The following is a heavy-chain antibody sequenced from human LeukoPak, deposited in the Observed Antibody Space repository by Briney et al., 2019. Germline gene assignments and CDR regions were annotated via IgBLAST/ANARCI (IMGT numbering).Heavy chain of an antibody. CDR3: ARTIFGVVPAHYFDY. J-gene: IGHJ4*02. D-gene: IGHD3-3*01. CDR2: IYYSGST. Sequence: PSETLSLTCTVSGGSISSSSYYWGWIRQPPGKGLEWIGSIYYSGSTYYNPSLKSRVTISVDTSKNQFSLKLSSVTAADTAVYYCARTIFGVVPAHYFDYWGQGTLVTVSS. CDR1: GGSISSSSYY. V-gene: IGHV4-39*07.